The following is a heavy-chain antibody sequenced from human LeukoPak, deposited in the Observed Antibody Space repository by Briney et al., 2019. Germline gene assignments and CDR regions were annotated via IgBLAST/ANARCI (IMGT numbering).Heavy chain of an antibody. CDR2: ISSSSSYI. J-gene: IGHJ6*02. Sequence: GGSLRLSCAASGFTFSSYSMNWVRQAPGKGLEWVSSISSSSSYIYYADSVKGRFTISRDNAKNSLYLQMNSLRAEDTAVYYCARGALMGTPYGMDVWGQGTTVTVSS. CDR3: ARGALMGTPYGMDV. D-gene: IGHD5-18*01. V-gene: IGHV3-21*01. CDR1: GFTFSSYS.